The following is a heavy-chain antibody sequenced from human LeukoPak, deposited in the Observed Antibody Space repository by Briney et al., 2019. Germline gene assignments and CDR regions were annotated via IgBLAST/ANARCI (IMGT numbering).Heavy chain of an antibody. D-gene: IGHD6-19*01. Sequence: GGSLRLSCAASGFMFSNYWMSWVRQAPGRGLEWVANIQQDGGEKNYVDSVKGRFTISRDNAKNALFLQMNSLRAEDTALYYCAKGQGSGWSDAFDLWGQGTMVTVSS. CDR2: IQQDGGEK. CDR1: GFMFSNYW. J-gene: IGHJ3*01. V-gene: IGHV3-7*03. CDR3: AKGQGSGWSDAFDL.